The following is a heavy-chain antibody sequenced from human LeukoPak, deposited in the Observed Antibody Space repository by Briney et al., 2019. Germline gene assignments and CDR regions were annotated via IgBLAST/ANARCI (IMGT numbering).Heavy chain of an antibody. V-gene: IGHV3-7*01. J-gene: IGHJ4*02. CDR2: IEEDGSQQ. CDR1: GFSFSSYW. Sequence: GGSLRLSCAASGFSFSSYWMSWVRQAPGKGLEWVANIEEDGSQQFYVDSVKGRFTISRDNAKKSLYLQMNSLRAEDTAVYYCARGLGGGWYFGLDYWGQGTLVTVSS. CDR3: ARGLGGGWYFGLDY. D-gene: IGHD6-19*01.